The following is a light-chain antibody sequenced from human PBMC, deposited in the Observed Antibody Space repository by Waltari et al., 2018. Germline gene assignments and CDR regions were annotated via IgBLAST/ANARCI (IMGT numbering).Light chain of an antibody. CDR1: QSLVHTDGHTY. Sequence: DVVMTQSPLSLPVSLGQPASISCRSSQSLVHTDGHTYLNWFQQRPGQSPRRLIYKVSNRDLGVPDRFSGSGSDTAFTLKISRVEAEDVGIYYCMQATNWPLTFGQGTKVEIQ. V-gene: IGKV2-30*02. CDR2: KVS. CDR3: MQATNWPLT. J-gene: IGKJ1*01.